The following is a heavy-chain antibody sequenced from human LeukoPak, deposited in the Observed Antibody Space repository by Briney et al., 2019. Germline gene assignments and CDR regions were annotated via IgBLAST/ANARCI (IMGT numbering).Heavy chain of an antibody. D-gene: IGHD6-13*01. CDR1: GYTFTSYY. CDR2: INPSGGST. J-gene: IGHJ6*02. CDR3: ARGGSSSSSWYGYYYGMDV. V-gene: IGHV1-46*01. Sequence: GASVKGSCKASGYTFTSYYMHWVRQAPGQGLEWMGIINPSGGSTSYAQKFQGRVTMTRDPSTSTVYMELSSLRSEDTAVYYCARGGSSSSSWYGYYYGMDVWGQGTTVTVSS.